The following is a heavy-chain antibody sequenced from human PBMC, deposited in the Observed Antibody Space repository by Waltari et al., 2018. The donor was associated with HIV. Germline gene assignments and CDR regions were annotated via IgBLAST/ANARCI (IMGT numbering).Heavy chain of an antibody. J-gene: IGHJ4*02. CDR3: AKDQAVDGSGSHLSPLDY. CDR1: GFTFSSYG. Sequence: QVQLVESGGGVVQPGRSLRLSCAASGFTFSSYGMQWVRQAPGKGLEWVAVISYDGSNKYYADSVKGRFTISRDNSKNTLYLQMNSLRAEDTAVYYCAKDQAVDGSGSHLSPLDYWGQGTLVTVSS. V-gene: IGHV3-30*18. CDR2: ISYDGSNK. D-gene: IGHD3-10*01.